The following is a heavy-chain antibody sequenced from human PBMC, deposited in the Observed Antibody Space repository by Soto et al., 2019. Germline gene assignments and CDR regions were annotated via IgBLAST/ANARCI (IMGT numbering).Heavy chain of an antibody. V-gene: IGHV1-18*01. J-gene: IGHJ4*02. CDR2: ISGYNGNT. D-gene: IGHD3-10*02. CDR3: ARERGLTASTLFGY. CDR1: DNTFTHYG. Sequence: QVRLVQSGSEVKKLGASVKVSCKSSDNTFTHYGINWVRQAPGQGLEWMGWISGYNGNTKYAQKFQGRVTMTTDTSTTTVYMHLRSLRSDDTAVYYCARERGLTASTLFGYWGQGTVVTVS.